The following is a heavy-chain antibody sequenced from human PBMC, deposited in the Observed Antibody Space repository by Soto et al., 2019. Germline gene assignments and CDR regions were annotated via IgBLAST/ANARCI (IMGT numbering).Heavy chain of an antibody. CDR1: GYPFTTYY. D-gene: IGHD1-26*01. J-gene: IGHJ4*02. CDR2: IDPRSGGT. Sequence: HVQLVQPGTEVKKPGASVRVSCMVSGYPFTTYYIHWVRQAPGQGLECMGWIDPRSGGTVYEQKMQGRATMTGDTSISTVYMDLSGLTSDDTVLYYCATDDYGSFPKWGQGDLVTGSS. V-gene: IGHV1-2*02. CDR3: ATDDYGSFPK.